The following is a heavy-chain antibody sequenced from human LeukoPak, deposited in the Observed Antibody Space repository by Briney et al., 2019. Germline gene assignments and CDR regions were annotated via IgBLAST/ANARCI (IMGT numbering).Heavy chain of an antibody. CDR2: ISGSGGST. CDR1: GFTFSSYA. J-gene: IGHJ4*02. CDR3: AKALPGTLNGFDY. D-gene: IGHD6-13*01. Sequence: GGSLRLSCAASGFTFSSYAVSWVRQAPGKGLEWVAGISGSGGSTYYADSVRGRFTISRDNSKNTLYVQMNSLRAEDTAVYYCAKALPGTLNGFDYWGQGTLVTVSS. V-gene: IGHV3-23*01.